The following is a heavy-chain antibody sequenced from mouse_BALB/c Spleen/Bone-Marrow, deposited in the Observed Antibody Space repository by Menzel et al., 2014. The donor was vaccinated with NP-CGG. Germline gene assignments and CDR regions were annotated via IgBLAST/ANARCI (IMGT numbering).Heavy chain of an antibody. Sequence: EVKLVESGGGLVQPGGSLRLSCATSGFTFXGYYMSWVRQPPGKALEWLGFIRNKANGYTTEYSASVKGRFTISRDNSQSILYLQMNTLRAEDSATYYCARDDYGRGYWGQGTTLTVSS. V-gene: IGHV7-3*02. CDR3: ARDDYGRGY. D-gene: IGHD1-1*01. J-gene: IGHJ2*01. CDR2: IRNKANGYTT. CDR1: GFTFXGYY.